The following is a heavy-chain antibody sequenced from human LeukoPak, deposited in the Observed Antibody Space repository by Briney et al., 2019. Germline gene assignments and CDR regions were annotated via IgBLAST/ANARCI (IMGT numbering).Heavy chain of an antibody. CDR3: ARETFLRRFDY. CDR1: GFTFSSYA. CDR2: INHSGST. V-gene: IGHV4-34*01. J-gene: IGHJ4*02. D-gene: IGHD2/OR15-2a*01. Sequence: GSLRLSCAASGFTFSSYAMSWIRQPPGKGLEWIGEINHSGSTNYNPSLKSRVTISVDTSKNQFSLKLSSVTAADTAVYYCARETFLRRFDYWGQGTLVTVSS.